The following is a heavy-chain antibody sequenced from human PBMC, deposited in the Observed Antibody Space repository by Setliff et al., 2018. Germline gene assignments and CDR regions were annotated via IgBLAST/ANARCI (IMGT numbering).Heavy chain of an antibody. CDR3: ARDRGSGSYFLRYFDY. CDR1: GFTFSSYA. D-gene: IGHD1-26*01. Sequence: GGSLRLSCVASGFTFSSYAMSWVRQAPGKGLEWVSYISSSSSTIYYADSVKGRFTVSRDNAKNSLYLQMNSLRAEDTAVFYCARDRGSGSYFLRYFDYWGQGTLVTVSS. CDR2: ISSSSSTI. V-gene: IGHV3-48*01. J-gene: IGHJ4*02.